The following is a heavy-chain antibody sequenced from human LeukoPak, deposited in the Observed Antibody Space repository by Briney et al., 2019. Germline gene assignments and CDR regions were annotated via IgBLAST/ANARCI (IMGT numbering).Heavy chain of an antibody. D-gene: IGHD3-16*02. Sequence: SGTLSLTCAVSGGSISSNNWWSWVRQPPGKGLEWIGEIYHSGSTNYNPSLKSRVTILVNKSKNQFSLKLSSVTAADTAVYYCARGYVWGSYRYTRSAFDIWGQGTMVTVSS. CDR1: GGSISSNNW. CDR3: ARGYVWGSYRYTRSAFDI. J-gene: IGHJ3*02. CDR2: IYHSGST. V-gene: IGHV4-4*02.